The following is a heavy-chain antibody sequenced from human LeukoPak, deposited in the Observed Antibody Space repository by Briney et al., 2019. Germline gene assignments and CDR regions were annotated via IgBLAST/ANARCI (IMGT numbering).Heavy chain of an antibody. D-gene: IGHD2-8*01. J-gene: IGHJ4*02. CDR3: AKDGVPSRYFGRNYFDY. CDR2: IRYDGGNK. Sequence: GGSLRLSCAASGFTFRSYGMHWVRQAPGKGLVWVEFIRYDGGNKYYADSVKGRFTISRDNSKNTLYLQMNSLRAEDTAVYYCAKDGVPSRYFGRNYFDYWGQGTLVTVSS. CDR1: GFTFRSYG. V-gene: IGHV3-30*02.